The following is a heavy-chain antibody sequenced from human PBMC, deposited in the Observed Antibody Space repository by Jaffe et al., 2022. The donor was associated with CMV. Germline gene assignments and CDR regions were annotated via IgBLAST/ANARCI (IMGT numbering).Heavy chain of an antibody. CDR3: AREAPEAAAGPAFFDY. CDR1: GGSISSSSYY. V-gene: IGHV4-39*02. Sequence: QLQLQESGPGLVKPSETLSLTCTVSGGSISSSSYYWGWIRQPPGKGLEWIGSIYYSGSTYYNPSLKSRVTISVDTSKNQFSLKLSSVTAADTAVYYCAREAPEAAAGPAFFDYWGQGTLVTVSS. D-gene: IGHD6-13*01. J-gene: IGHJ4*02. CDR2: IYYSGST.